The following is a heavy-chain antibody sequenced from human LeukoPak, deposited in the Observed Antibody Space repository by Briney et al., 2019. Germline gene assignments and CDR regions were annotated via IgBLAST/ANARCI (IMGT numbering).Heavy chain of an antibody. CDR3: ARGGYSGFDV. D-gene: IGHD5-12*01. Sequence: GGSLRLSCAASGRTFSTYDMHWVRQATGEGLEWVSGIGKGGDTYYVGSVKGRFTISRENAKNSLYLQMNSLRSGDTAVYYCARGGYSGFDVWGQGTVVTVSS. J-gene: IGHJ3*01. CDR1: GRTFSTYD. V-gene: IGHV3-13*04. CDR2: IGKGGDT.